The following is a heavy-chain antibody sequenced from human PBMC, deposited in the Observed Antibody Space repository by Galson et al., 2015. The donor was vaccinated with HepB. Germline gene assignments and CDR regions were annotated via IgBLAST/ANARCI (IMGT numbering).Heavy chain of an antibody. D-gene: IGHD2-2*01. CDR2: ISGSGGST. Sequence: SLRLSCAASGFTFSSYAMSWVRQAPGKGLEWVSAISGSGGSTYYADSVKGRFTISRDNSKNTLYLQMNSLRAEDTAVYYCAKGGKRKDIVVVPAARNYYYMDVWGKGTTVTVSS. CDR1: GFTFSSYA. V-gene: IGHV3-23*01. J-gene: IGHJ6*03. CDR3: AKGGKRKDIVVVPAARNYYYMDV.